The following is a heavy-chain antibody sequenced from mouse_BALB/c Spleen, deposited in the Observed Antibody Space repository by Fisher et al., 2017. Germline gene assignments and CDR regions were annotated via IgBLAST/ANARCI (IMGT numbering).Heavy chain of an antibody. V-gene: IGHV1-15*01. J-gene: IGHJ4*01. Sequence: KFKGKATLTADKSSSTAYMELRSLTSEDSAVYYCTRSALNDYDGGYYAMDYWGQGTSVTVSS. D-gene: IGHD2-4*01. CDR3: TRSALNDYDGGYYAMDY.